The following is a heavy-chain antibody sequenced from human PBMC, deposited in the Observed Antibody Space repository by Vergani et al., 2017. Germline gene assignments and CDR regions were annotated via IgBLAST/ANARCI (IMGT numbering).Heavy chain of an antibody. CDR2: IYPGDSDT. CDR3: ARRQYCSGGSCYRALPDY. V-gene: IGHV5-51*01. D-gene: IGHD2-15*01. J-gene: IGHJ4*02. CDR1: GYSFTSYW. Sequence: EVQLVQSGAEVKKPGESLTISCKGSGYSFTSYWIGWVRQMPGKGLEWMGIIYPGDSDTRYSPSFQGQVTISADKSISTAYLQWSSLKASDTAMYYCARRQYCSGGSCYRALPDYWGQGTLVTVSS.